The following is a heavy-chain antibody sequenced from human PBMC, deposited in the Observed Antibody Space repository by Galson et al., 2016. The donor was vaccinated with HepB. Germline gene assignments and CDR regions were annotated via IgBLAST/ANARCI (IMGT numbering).Heavy chain of an antibody. CDR1: GFTFSNYA. CDR3: TSGFTIFGLGPFNI. Sequence: SLRLSCAASGFTFSNYAMHWVRQAPGKGLEWVAVISDDGNDIHYTDSVKGRFTISRDNSKNTLSLQMDSLRTDDTALYFCTSGFTIFGLGPFNIRGQGTMVTSSS. V-gene: IGHV3-30*04. CDR2: ISDDGNDI. J-gene: IGHJ3*02. D-gene: IGHD3-3*01.